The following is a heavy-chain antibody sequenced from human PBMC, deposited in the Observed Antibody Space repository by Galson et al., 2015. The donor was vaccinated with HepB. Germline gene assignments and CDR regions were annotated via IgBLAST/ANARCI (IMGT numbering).Heavy chain of an antibody. CDR2: INSDGSST. D-gene: IGHD2-2*01. CDR1: GFTFSSYW. V-gene: IGHV3-74*01. J-gene: IGHJ6*02. CDR3: ARVPAARQYYYYYYGMDV. Sequence: SLRLSCAASGFTFSSYWMHWVRQAPGKGLVWVSRINSDGSSTSYADSVKGRFTISRDNAKNTLYLQMNSLRAEDTAVYYCARVPAARQYYYYYYGMDVWGQGTTVTVSS.